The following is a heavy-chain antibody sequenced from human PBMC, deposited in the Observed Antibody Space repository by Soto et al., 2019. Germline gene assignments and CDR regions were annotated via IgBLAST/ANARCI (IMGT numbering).Heavy chain of an antibody. V-gene: IGHV1-3*01. CDR1: GYTFTSYA. CDR3: ARAFRFLDGFDY. J-gene: IGHJ4*02. D-gene: IGHD3-3*01. Sequence: GASVKVSCKASGYTFTSYAMHWVRQAPGQRLEWMGWINAGNGNTKYSQKFQGRVIITRDTSASTAYMELSSLRSEDTAVYYCARAFRFLDGFDYCAQATLDT. CDR2: INAGNGNT.